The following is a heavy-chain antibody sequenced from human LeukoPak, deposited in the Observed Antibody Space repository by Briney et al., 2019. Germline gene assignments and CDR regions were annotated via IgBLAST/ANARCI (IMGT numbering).Heavy chain of an antibody. CDR2: INSDGSST. CDR3: ARELLWFGESSGFDY. Sequence: GGPLRLSCAASGFTFSSYWMHWVRQAPGKGLVWVSRINSDGSSTSYADSVKGRFTISRDNAKNTLYLQMNSLRAEDTAVYYCARELLWFGESSGFDYWGQGTLVTVSS. CDR1: GFTFSSYW. V-gene: IGHV3-74*01. J-gene: IGHJ4*02. D-gene: IGHD3-10*01.